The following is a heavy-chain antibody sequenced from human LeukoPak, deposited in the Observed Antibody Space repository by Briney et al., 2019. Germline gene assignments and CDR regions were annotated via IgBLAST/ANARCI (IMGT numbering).Heavy chain of an antibody. J-gene: IGHJ4*02. D-gene: IGHD3-16*01. CDR1: GFTVSTNY. CDR2: VYYDGST. V-gene: IGHV3-53*01. CDR3: TTDGFIRGFRHTEPPHDY. Sequence: GGSLRLSCAASGFTVSTNYMNWVRQAPGKGLEWVSVVYYDGSTYYADSVKGRFTISRDSSKNTLYLQMNSLKSEDTAVYYCTTDGFIRGFRHTEPPHDYWGQGTLVTVSS.